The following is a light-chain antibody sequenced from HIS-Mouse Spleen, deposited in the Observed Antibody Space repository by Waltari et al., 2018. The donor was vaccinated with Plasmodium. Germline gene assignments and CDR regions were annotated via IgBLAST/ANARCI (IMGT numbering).Light chain of an antibody. V-gene: IGKV2-28*01. CDR3: MQALQTPPT. CDR1: QSLLHSNGYNY. J-gene: IGKJ2*01. Sequence: DIVMTQSPLSLPVTPGEPASISCRSSQSLLHSNGYNYLDWYLQNPGQSPQLLIYLGSNRASGVPDRFSGSGSGTDVTLRISRVEAEDVGVYYCMQALQTPPTFGQGTKLEIK. CDR2: LGS.